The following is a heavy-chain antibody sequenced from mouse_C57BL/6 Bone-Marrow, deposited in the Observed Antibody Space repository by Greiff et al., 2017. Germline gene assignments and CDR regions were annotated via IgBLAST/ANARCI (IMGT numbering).Heavy chain of an antibody. J-gene: IGHJ4*01. CDR2: IDPSDSYT. V-gene: IGHV1-69*01. Sequence: QVQLQQPGAELVMPGASVKLSCKASGYTFTSYWMHWVKQRPGQGLEWIGEIDPSDSYTNYNQKFKGKSTLTVDKSSSTAYMKLSSLTSEDSAVYYCARRWLLNAMDYWGQGTSVTVSS. CDR3: ARRWLLNAMDY. D-gene: IGHD2-3*01. CDR1: GYTFTSYW.